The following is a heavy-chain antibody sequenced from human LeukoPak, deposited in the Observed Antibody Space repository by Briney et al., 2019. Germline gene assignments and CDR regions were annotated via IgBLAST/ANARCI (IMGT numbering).Heavy chain of an antibody. CDR1: GFTFDDYA. D-gene: IGHD2-2*01. Sequence: HPGGSLRLSCAASGFTFDDYAMHWVRQAPGKGLEWVSGISWNSGSIGYADSVKGRFTISRDNAKNSLYLQMNSLRAEDTALYYCAKGRDKYQLLSENWFDPWGQGTLVTVSS. CDR2: ISWNSGSI. CDR3: AKGRDKYQLLSENWFDP. V-gene: IGHV3-9*01. J-gene: IGHJ5*02.